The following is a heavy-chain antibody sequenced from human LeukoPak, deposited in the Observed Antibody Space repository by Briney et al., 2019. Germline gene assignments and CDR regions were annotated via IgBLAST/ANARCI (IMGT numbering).Heavy chain of an antibody. J-gene: IGHJ4*02. Sequence: GESLKISCKGVGYTFATNWIGWVRQMPGKGLEWMGIIYPGDSDTRYSPSFQGQVTISADKSISTAYLQWSSLKASDTAMYCCAIPSGGFDYWGQGTLVTVSS. CDR1: GYTFATNW. V-gene: IGHV5-51*01. D-gene: IGHD3-16*01. CDR3: AIPSGGFDY. CDR2: IYPGDSDT.